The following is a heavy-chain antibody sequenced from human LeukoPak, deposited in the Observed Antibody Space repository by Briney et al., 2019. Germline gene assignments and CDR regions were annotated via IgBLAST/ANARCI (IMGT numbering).Heavy chain of an antibody. D-gene: IGHD3-10*01. V-gene: IGHV4-34*01. J-gene: IGHJ4*02. CDR1: GGSFSGYY. Sequence: SETLSLTCAVYGGSFSGYYWSWIRQPPGKGLEWIGEINHSGSTNYNPSLKSRVTISVDTSKNQFSLKLSSVTAADTAVYYCARDRELGYWGQGALVTVSS. CDR2: INHSGST. CDR3: ARDRELGY.